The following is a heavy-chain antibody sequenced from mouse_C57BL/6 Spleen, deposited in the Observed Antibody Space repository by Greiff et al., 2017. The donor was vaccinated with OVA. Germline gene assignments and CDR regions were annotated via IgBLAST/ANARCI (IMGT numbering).Heavy chain of an antibody. V-gene: IGHV1-69*01. CDR3: ARSETAQATMGY. CDR2: IDPSDSYT. J-gene: IGHJ4*01. Sequence: QVQLQQSGAELVMPGASVKLSCKASGYTFTSYWMHWVKQRPGQGLEWIGEIDPSDSYTNYNQKFKGKSTLTVDKSSSTAYMQLSSLTSEDSAVYYCARSETAQATMGYWGQGTSVTVSS. D-gene: IGHD3-2*02. CDR1: GYTFTSYW.